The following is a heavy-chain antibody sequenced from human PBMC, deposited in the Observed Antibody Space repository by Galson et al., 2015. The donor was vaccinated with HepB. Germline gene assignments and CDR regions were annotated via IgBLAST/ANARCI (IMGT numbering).Heavy chain of an antibody. Sequence: SETLSLTCIVSGGSIGGTDYYWGWIRQAPGTGLEWIGSINDSGNTHYNPSLKSRVTISVDTSKNHFSLILSSVTDADTAVYFCVRRLTGRLDKFDPWGQGTLVTVSS. V-gene: IGHV4-39*02. D-gene: IGHD3-9*01. J-gene: IGHJ5*02. CDR3: VRRLTGRLDKFDP. CDR2: INDSGNT. CDR1: GGSIGGTDYY.